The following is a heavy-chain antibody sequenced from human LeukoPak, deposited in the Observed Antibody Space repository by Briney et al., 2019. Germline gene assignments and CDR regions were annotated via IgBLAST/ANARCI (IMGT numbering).Heavy chain of an antibody. CDR2: MNPNSGNT. D-gene: IGHD6-13*01. V-gene: IGHV1-8*02. J-gene: IGHJ6*02. Sequence: ASVKVSCKASGYTFTGYYMHWVRQATGQGLEWMGWMNPNSGNTGYAQKFQGRVTMTRNTSISTAYMELSSLRSEDTAVYYCARGPALQYSSSWCYYYYYYGMDVWGQGTTVTVSS. CDR1: GYTFTGYY. CDR3: ARGPALQYSSSWCYYYYYYGMDV.